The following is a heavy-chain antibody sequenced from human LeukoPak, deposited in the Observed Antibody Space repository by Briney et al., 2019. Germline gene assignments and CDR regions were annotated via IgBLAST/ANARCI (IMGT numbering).Heavy chain of an antibody. CDR2: INPNTGGA. CDR3: VRSPYCYGGSCFLDF. J-gene: IGHJ4*02. Sequence: ASVKVSCKASGYTFTGFYIHWVRQAPGQGLEWVGWINPNTGGANYAQTFQGRVTMTRDTSITTAYMELTGLMSDDTALYYCVRSPYCYGGSCFLDFWGRGTLVTVSS. CDR1: GYTFTGFY. D-gene: IGHD2-15*01. V-gene: IGHV1-2*02.